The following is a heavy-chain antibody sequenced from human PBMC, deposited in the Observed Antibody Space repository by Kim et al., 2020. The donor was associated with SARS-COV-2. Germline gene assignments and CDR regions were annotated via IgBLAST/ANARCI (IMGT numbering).Heavy chain of an antibody. D-gene: IGHD2-21*01. V-gene: IGHV3-7*01. Sequence: GGSLRLSCAVSGFTFRNFCMRWVRQAPGKGLEWVALITFDGNRREKFYVESVGFRFTIYNSNTTHSLYLFAHGVEAADAAYCDYVRTCGTCPVDCWGGGR. J-gene: IGHJ2*01. CDR2: ITFDGNRREK. CDR1: GFTFRNFC. CDR3: VRTCGTCPVDCWG.